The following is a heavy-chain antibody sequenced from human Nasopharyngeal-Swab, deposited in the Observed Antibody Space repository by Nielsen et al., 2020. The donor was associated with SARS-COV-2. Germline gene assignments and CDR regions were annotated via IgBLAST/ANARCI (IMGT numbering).Heavy chain of an antibody. J-gene: IGHJ5*02. V-gene: IGHV4-34*01. CDR2: INHSGST. CDR3: ARGEGIAAAEATYNWFDP. CDR1: GGSFSGDY. D-gene: IGHD6-13*01. Sequence: SETLSLTCAVYGGSFSGDYWSWIRERTGKGLEWIGEINHSGSTNYNPSLKSRVTISVDTSKNQFSLKLSSVTAADTAVYYCARGEGIAAAEATYNWFDPWGQGTLVTVSS.